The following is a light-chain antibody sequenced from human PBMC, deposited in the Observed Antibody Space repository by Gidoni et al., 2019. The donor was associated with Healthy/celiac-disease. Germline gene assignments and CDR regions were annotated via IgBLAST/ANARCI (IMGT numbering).Light chain of an antibody. Sequence: QSVLTQPPPVSEAQGQRVTISCTGSSSNIGAGYDVPWYQQLPGTAPKLLIYGNSNRPSGVPDRFSGSKSGTSASLAITGLQAEDEADYYCQSYDSSLSGWVFGGGTKLTVL. CDR3: QSYDSSLSGWV. V-gene: IGLV1-40*01. CDR2: GNS. J-gene: IGLJ3*02. CDR1: SSNIGAGYD.